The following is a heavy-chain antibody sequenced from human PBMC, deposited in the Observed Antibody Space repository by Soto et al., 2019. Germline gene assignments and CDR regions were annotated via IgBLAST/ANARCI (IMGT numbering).Heavy chain of an antibody. CDR3: ARGWTARPGRLTFDY. J-gene: IGHJ4*02. CDR1: GGSFSGYY. V-gene: IGHV4-34*01. CDR2: INHSGST. D-gene: IGHD6-6*01. Sequence: SETLSLTCAVYGGSFSGYYWSWIRQPPGKGLEWIGEINHSGSTNYNPSLKSRVTISVDTSKNQFSLKLSSVTAADTAVYYCARGWTARPGRLTFDYWGQGTLVTVSS.